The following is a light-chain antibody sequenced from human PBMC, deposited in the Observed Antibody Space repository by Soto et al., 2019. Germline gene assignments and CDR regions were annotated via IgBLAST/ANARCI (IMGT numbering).Light chain of an antibody. CDR3: QQYDNVSLT. J-gene: IGKJ4*01. Sequence: DIQMTQSPSSLSASVGDRVTFTCQASQDITNSLNCYQQKPGRAPKLLIYDASNLEAGVPSRFSGGGSGTDFTFTISSLQPEDVATYYCQQYDNVSLTFGGGTKVGIK. V-gene: IGKV1-33*01. CDR1: QDITNS. CDR2: DAS.